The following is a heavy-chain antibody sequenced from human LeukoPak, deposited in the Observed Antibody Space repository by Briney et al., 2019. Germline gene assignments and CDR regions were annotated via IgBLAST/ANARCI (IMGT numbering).Heavy chain of an antibody. CDR2: ISSSSSYI. J-gene: IGHJ4*02. CDR1: GITFSSYG. V-gene: IGHV3-21*01. Sequence: PGGSLRLSCAASGITFSSYGMNWVRQAPGKGLEWVSSISSSSSYIYYADSVKGRFTISRDNAKNSLYLQMNSLRAEDTAVYYCARGSYGSGSYYNPDYWGQGTLVTVSS. D-gene: IGHD3-10*01. CDR3: ARGSYGSGSYYNPDY.